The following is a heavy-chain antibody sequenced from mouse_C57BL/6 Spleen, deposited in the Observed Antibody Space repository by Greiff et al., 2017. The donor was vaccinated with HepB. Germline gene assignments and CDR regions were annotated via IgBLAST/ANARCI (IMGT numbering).Heavy chain of an antibody. V-gene: IGHV1-69*01. Sequence: QVQLQQPGAELVMPGASVKLSCKASGYTFTSYWMHWVKQRPGQGLEWIGEIDPSDSYTNYNQKFKGKSTLTVDKSSSTAYMELRSLTSEDTAVYYCAREGLWSFMDYWGQGTSVTVSS. CDR1: GYTFTSYW. D-gene: IGHD1-1*02. J-gene: IGHJ4*01. CDR2: IDPSDSYT. CDR3: AREGLWSFMDY.